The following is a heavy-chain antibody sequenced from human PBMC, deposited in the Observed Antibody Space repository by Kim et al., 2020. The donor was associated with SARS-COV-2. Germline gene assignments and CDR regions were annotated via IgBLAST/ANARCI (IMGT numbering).Heavy chain of an antibody. CDR3: AREDSGSLDY. CDR2: GRP. J-gene: IGHJ4*02. Sequence: GRPYDHPTLRSRVTISVDTSKNQFSLKLSSVTAADTAVYYWAREDSGSLDYWGQGTLVTVSS. D-gene: IGHD3-10*01. V-gene: IGHV4-31*02.